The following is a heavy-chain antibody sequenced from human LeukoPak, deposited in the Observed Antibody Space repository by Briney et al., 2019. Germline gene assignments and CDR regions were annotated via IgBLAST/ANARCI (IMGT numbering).Heavy chain of an antibody. CDR3: AKDRGRYCSGGSCYSLDY. Sequence: RGSLRLSCAASGFTFSSYGMHWVRQAPGKGLEWVAVISYDGSNKYYADSVKGRFTISRDNSKNTLYLQMNSLRAEDTAVYYCAKDRGRYCSGGSCYSLDYWGQGTLVTVSS. J-gene: IGHJ4*02. D-gene: IGHD2-15*01. CDR1: GFTFSSYG. V-gene: IGHV3-30*18. CDR2: ISYDGSNK.